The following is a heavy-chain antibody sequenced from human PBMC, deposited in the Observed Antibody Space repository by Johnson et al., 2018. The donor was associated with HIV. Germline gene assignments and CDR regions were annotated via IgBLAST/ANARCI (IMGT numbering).Heavy chain of an antibody. J-gene: IGHJ3*02. CDR2: IHSGGST. Sequence: EVQLVESGGGLIQPGGSLRLYCAVSGLSVSINYITWVRQAPGKGLEWVSVIHSGGSTYYADSVKGQFTISRDNSKNTLYLQMNSLRAEDTAIYYCAKGRYSSSWYLAGAFDIWGQGTMVTVSS. V-gene: IGHV3-53*01. D-gene: IGHD6-13*01. CDR1: GLSVSINY. CDR3: AKGRYSSSWYLAGAFDI.